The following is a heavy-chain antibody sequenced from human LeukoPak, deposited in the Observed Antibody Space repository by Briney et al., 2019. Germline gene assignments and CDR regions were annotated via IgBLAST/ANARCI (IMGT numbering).Heavy chain of an antibody. J-gene: IGHJ4*02. V-gene: IGHV4-4*07. CDR1: GDSINTYY. Sequence: SETLSLTCTVSGDSINTYYWSWIRQPAGKGLEWIGRIYTSGSTNYNPSLKSRVTISVDTSKNQFSLKLSSVTAADTAVYCCARDTYGSGSFLYWGQGTLVTVSS. CDR3: ARDTYGSGSFLY. D-gene: IGHD3-10*01. CDR2: IYTSGST.